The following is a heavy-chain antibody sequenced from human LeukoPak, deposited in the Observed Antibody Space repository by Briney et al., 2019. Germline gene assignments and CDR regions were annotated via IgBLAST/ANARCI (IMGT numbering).Heavy chain of an antibody. V-gene: IGHV3-23*01. CDR2: ISGSGGST. J-gene: IGHJ6*03. D-gene: IGHD3-10*01. CDR3: AKSYYYGSGSYYRSYYYYMDV. Sequence: GGSLRLSCAASGCTFSSYAMSWVRQAPGKGLEWVSAISGSGGSTYYADSVKGRFTISRDNSKNTLYLQMKSLRAEDTAVYYCAKSYYYGSGSYYRSYYYYMDVWGKGTTVTVSS. CDR1: GCTFSSYA.